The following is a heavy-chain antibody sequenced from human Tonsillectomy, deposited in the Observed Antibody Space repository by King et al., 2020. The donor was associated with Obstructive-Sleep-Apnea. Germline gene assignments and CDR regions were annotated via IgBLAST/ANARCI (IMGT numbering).Heavy chain of an antibody. J-gene: IGHJ4*02. CDR2: IWYDGSNK. CDR1: GFTFSSYG. Sequence: QLVQSGGGVVQPGRSLRLSCAASGFTFSSYGMHWVRQAPGKGLEWVAVIWYDGSNKYYADSVKGRFTISRDNSKTTLYLQMNSLRAEDTGVYYWAKGDTPLTYYYGSGSYTFDYWGQGTLVTVSS. D-gene: IGHD3-10*01. CDR3: AKGDTPLTYYYGSGSYTFDY. V-gene: IGHV3-33*06.